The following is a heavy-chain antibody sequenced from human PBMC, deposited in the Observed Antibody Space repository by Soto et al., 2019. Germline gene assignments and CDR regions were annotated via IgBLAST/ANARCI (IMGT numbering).Heavy chain of an antibody. D-gene: IGHD5-12*01. CDR2: IRSKANSYAT. J-gene: IGHJ6*02. Sequence: GGSLRLSCAASGFTFSGSAMHWVRQASGKGLEWVGRIRSKANSYATAYAASVKGRFTISRDDSKNTAYLQMNSLKTEDTAVYYCTRQGYDYEHYYYYGMDVWGQGTTVTVSS. CDR1: GFTFSGSA. V-gene: IGHV3-73*01. CDR3: TRQGYDYEHYYYYGMDV.